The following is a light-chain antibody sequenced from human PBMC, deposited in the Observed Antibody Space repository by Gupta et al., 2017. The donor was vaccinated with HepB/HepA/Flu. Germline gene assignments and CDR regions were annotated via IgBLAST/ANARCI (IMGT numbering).Light chain of an antibody. CDR3: SSFSKISTVL. J-gene: IGLJ2*01. V-gene: IGLV2-14*03. CDR2: AVK. CDR1: TSDIGDYNH. Sequence: QSALTQPASVSGSPGQSITISCTGATSDIGDYNHVSWLQQHPGKAPKLIIYAVKYRPSGVSNRFSGSKCGNTASLTISGLQADDEGTYYCSSFSKISTVLFGGGTKLTVL.